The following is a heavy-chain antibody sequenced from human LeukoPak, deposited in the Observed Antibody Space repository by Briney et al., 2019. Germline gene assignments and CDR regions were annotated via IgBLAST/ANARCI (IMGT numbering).Heavy chain of an antibody. D-gene: IGHD2-15*01. CDR3: ARQGWYFDY. CDR2: IYYSGST. Sequence: PSETLSLTCTVSGGSISSSSYYWGWIRQPPGKGLEWIGSIYYSGSTYYNPSLKSRVTISVDTSKNQFSLKLSSVTAADTAVYYCARQGWYFDYWGQGTLVTVSS. J-gene: IGHJ4*02. V-gene: IGHV4-39*07. CDR1: GGSISSSSYY.